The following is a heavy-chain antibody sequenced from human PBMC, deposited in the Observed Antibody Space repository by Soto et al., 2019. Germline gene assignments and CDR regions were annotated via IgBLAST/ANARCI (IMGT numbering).Heavy chain of an antibody. CDR1: GGSISSGDCY. CDR2: IYYSGST. Sequence: SETLCLTCTVAGGSISSGDCYWSWIRQPPGKGLEWIGYIYYSGSTYYNPSLKSRVTISVDTSKNQFSLKLSSVTAADTAVYYCARAMVVTQNWFDPWGQGTLVTVSS. V-gene: IGHV4-30-4*01. CDR3: ARAMVVTQNWFDP. J-gene: IGHJ5*02. D-gene: IGHD2-21*02.